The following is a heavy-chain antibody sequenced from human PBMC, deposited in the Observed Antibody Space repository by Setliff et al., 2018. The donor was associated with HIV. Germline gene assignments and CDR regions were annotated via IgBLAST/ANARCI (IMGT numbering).Heavy chain of an antibody. CDR3: ARAGRGGGSYWTFDY. V-gene: IGHV5-51*01. CDR1: EYSFTNNW. J-gene: IGHJ4*02. Sequence: RGESLKISCKGSEYSFTNNWIGWVRQMPGKGLEWMGIIYPGDSDIRYSPSFQGKVTISADKAISTAYLQWSSLKASDTGMYYCARAGRGGGSYWTFDYWGQGTLVTVSS. CDR2: IYPGDSDI. D-gene: IGHD1-26*01.